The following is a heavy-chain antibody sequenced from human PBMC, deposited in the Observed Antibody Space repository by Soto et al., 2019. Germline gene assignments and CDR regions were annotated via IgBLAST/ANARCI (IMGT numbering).Heavy chain of an antibody. D-gene: IGHD5-12*01. V-gene: IGHV2-5*02. J-gene: IGHJ4*02. CDR3: AHRASSRGYVAYDGGLFDY. CDR1: GFSLSTSGMG. CDR2: IYWDDDK. Sequence: QITLKESGPTLVKPTQTLTLTCTFSGFSLSTSGMGVGWIRQPPGKALEWLAIIYWDDDKRYSPSLKSRLTISKDTSKNQVALTMTKMDPEDTATYYCAHRASSRGYVAYDGGLFDYWGQGTLVTVSS.